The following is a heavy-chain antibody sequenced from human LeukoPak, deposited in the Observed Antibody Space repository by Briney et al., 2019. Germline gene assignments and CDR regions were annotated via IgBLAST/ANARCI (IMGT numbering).Heavy chain of an antibody. D-gene: IGHD3-22*01. V-gene: IGHV4-39*07. CDR1: GGSISSSSYY. J-gene: IGHJ4*02. CDR2: IYYSGST. CDR3: ARTAPHYYDSSGYYNY. Sequence: SETLSLTCTVSGGSISSSSYYWGWIRQPPGKGLEWIGSIYYSGSTYYNPSLKSRVTISVDTSKNQFSLKLSSVTAADTAVYYCARTAPHYYDSSGYYNYWGQGTLVTVSS.